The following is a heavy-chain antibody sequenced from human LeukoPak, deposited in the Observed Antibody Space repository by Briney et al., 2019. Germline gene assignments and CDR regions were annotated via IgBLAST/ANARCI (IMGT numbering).Heavy chain of an antibody. CDR2: IHSSGYT. V-gene: IGHV4-4*07. CDR3: AGRAQTTGWSFDY. CDR1: GGSITRYH. D-gene: IGHD6-19*01. J-gene: IGHJ4*02. Sequence: PSGTLSLTCLVSGGSITRYHWTWIRQPAGKGLQWIGQIHSSGYTNYNPSLKSRVAMSLDTSKSQFSLDLSSVTAADSAVYYCAGRAQTTGWSFDYWGQGALVTVSS.